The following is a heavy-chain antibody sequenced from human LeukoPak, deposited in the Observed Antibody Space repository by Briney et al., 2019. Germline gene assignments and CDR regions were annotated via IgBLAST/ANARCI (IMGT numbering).Heavy chain of an antibody. Sequence: SETLSLTCAVSGVSINSYSYFWAWIGQPPGLGLESIVSVFYSGSPYYNPSFKSRVTISVDTSKNQFSLKLSSVTAADTAVYYCATSSSGSWSENTFDIWGLGTVVAVSS. J-gene: IGHJ3*02. CDR3: ATSSSGSWSENTFDI. CDR1: GVSINSYSYF. V-gene: IGHV4-39*01. CDR2: VFYSGSP. D-gene: IGHD6-13*01.